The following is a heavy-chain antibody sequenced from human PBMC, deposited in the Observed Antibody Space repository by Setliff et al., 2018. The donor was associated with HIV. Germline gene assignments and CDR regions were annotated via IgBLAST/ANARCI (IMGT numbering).Heavy chain of an antibody. Sequence: PSETLSLTCSVSGDSIISDTYYWGWIRQPPGKGPEWIASIFYTGSTFYTSSLKSRVRISMDKPKNQFSLELTSVTTEDTAVFYCARQTRNRDDVLTGYSVLWGQGILVTVSS. D-gene: IGHD3-9*01. CDR1: GDSIISDTYY. CDR2: IFYTGST. J-gene: IGHJ4*02. V-gene: IGHV4-39*01. CDR3: ARQTRNRDDVLTGYSVL.